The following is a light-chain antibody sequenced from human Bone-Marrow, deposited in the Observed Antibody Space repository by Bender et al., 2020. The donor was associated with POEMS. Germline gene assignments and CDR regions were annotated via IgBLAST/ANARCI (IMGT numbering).Light chain of an antibody. CDR2: EVT. V-gene: IGLV2-23*02. Sequence: QSALTQPASVSGSPGQSITLSCTGTSSDVGSYNLVSWYQQHPGKAPQVLIYEVTKRPSGVSNRFSGSKSGNTASLTISGLQAEDEADYYCYSYVGISNVVFGGGTKLTVL. CDR3: YSYVGISNVV. J-gene: IGLJ2*01. CDR1: SSDVGSYNL.